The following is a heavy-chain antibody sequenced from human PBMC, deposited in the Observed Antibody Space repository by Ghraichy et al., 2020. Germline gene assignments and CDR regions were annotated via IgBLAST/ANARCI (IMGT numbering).Heavy chain of an antibody. D-gene: IGHD3-22*01. J-gene: IGHJ4*02. V-gene: IGHV4-59*08. CDR1: GGSISNNY. CDR3: ARLEIFYDSTGYYSLPSYYFDY. Sequence: SETLSLTCTVSGGSISNNYWTWIRQSPGKGLEWIGFIYYSGSTQYNPSLKSRVTISLDTSKNQFSLKLTSMTAADTAVYYCARLEIFYDSTGYYSLPSYYFDYWGQGTLGIVS. CDR2: IYYSGST.